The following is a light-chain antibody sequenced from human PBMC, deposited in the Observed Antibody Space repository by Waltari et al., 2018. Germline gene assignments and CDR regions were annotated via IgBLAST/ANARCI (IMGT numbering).Light chain of an antibody. V-gene: IGKV3-15*01. CDR3: QQYFR. Sequence: EIVMTQSPATLSASPGHRATLSCRASQSVSSNLAWYQQKPGQAPRLLIYGASTRATGIPARFSGSGSGTEFTLTISSMQSEDVAVYYCQQYFRFGQGTKVEIK. CDR1: QSVSSN. J-gene: IGKJ1*01. CDR2: GAS.